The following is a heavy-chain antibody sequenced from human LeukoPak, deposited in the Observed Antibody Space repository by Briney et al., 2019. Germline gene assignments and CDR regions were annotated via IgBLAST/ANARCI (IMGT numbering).Heavy chain of an antibody. CDR1: GFTFSSYA. J-gene: IGHJ4*02. Sequence: GRSLRLSCAASGFTFSSYAMHWVRQAPGKGLEWVAVISYDGSNKYYADSVKGRFTISRDNSKNTLYLQMNSLRAEDTAVYYCARAGLYDSSGYYYDWGQGTLVTVSS. V-gene: IGHV3-30*04. CDR3: ARAGLYDSSGYYYD. D-gene: IGHD3-22*01. CDR2: ISYDGSNK.